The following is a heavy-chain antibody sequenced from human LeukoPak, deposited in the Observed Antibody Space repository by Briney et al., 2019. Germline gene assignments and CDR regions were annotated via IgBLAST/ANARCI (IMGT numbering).Heavy chain of an antibody. CDR2: IYSGGRT. J-gene: IGHJ6*02. CDR3: ARDFETGGYYYYGMDV. Sequence: GGSLRLSCVASGLTVSSNYMSWVRQAPGKGLEWVSVIYSGGRTYYADAVKGRFTMSRDNSKNKVELQMNSLTAEDTAVYYCARDFETGGYYYYGMDVWGQGTTVTVSS. V-gene: IGHV3-53*01. D-gene: IGHD3-10*01. CDR1: GLTVSSNY.